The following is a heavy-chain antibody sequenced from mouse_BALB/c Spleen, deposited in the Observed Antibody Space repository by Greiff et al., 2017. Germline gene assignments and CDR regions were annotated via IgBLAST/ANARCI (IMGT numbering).Heavy chain of an antibody. J-gene: IGHJ3*01. V-gene: IGHV7-1*02. Sequence: EVQLVESGGGLVQPGGSLRLSCATSGFTFSDFYMEWVRQPPGKRLEWIAASRNKANDYTTEYSASVKGRFIVSRDTSQSILYLQMNALRAEDTAIYYCARDGFYYGSSYGWFAYWGQGTLVTVSA. D-gene: IGHD1-1*01. CDR3: ARDGFYYGSSYGWFAY. CDR2: SRNKANDYTT. CDR1: GFTFSDFY.